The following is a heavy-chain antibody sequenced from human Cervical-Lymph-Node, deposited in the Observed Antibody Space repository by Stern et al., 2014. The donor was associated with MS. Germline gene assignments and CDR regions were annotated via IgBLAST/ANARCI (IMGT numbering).Heavy chain of an antibody. CDR3: ARHVQGFDY. J-gene: IGHJ4*02. Sequence: VQLVESGAEVKKPGESLKISCTLSGYSFTIYYIAWVRQMPGKGLEWMGVIYPYDSDTTSSPSFQGQVTISADKSITTAYLQWSSLRASDTAMYYCARHVQGFDYWGQGTLVTVSS. CDR1: GYSFTIYY. CDR2: IYPYDSDT. V-gene: IGHV5-51*01.